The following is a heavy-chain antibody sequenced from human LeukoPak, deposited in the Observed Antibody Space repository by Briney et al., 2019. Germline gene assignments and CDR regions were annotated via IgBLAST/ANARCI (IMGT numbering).Heavy chain of an antibody. V-gene: IGHV3-21*01. D-gene: IGHD6-13*01. J-gene: IGHJ5*02. Sequence: GGSLRLSCAASGFTFSSYSMNWVRQAPGKGLEWVSSISSSSSYIYYADSVKGRFTISRDNAKNSLYLQMNSLRAEDTAVYYCARDSSSWYFSSNWFDPWGQGTLVTVSS. CDR2: ISSSSSYI. CDR1: GFTFSSYS. CDR3: ARDSSSWYFSSNWFDP.